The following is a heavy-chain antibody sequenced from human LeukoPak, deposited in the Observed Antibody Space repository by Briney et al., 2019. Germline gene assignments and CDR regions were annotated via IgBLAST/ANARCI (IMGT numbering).Heavy chain of an antibody. V-gene: IGHV4-59*01. CDR2: IYCSGST. D-gene: IGHD4-17*01. Sequence: SETLSLTCTVSGGSISSYYWSWLRQPPGKGLEWIGYIYCSGSTNYNPSLKSRVTISVDTSRNQFSLNLSSVTAADTAVYYCARVIASYGDYVVGDFDYWGQGTLVTVSS. CDR1: GGSISSYY. CDR3: ARVIASYGDYVVGDFDY. J-gene: IGHJ4*02.